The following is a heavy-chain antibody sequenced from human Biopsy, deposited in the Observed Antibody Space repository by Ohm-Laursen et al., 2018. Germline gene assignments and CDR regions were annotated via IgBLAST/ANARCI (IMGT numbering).Heavy chain of an antibody. CDR3: VRSFSSSGYFRCDAFDV. CDR2: INVPSSHI. Sequence: SLRLSCAASGFTLGHYSVSWVRQAPGKGLEWVSYINVPSSHIYYGASVRGRFTISRDNAENSVVLQMTSLRAEDTAVYYCVRSFSSSGYFRCDAFDVWGQGTMVTVSS. J-gene: IGHJ3*01. D-gene: IGHD3-22*01. CDR1: GFTLGHYS. V-gene: IGHV3-48*01.